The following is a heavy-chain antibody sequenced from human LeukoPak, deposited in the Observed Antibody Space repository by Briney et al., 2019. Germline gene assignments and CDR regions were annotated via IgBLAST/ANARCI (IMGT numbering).Heavy chain of an antibody. CDR1: GFTFSDYY. D-gene: IGHD6-19*01. J-gene: IGHJ4*02. V-gene: IGHV3-11*01. CDR3: ARGVDDIAVAGHFDY. Sequence: GGSLRLSCAASGFTFSDYYMSWIRQAPGKGLERVSYISSSGSTIYYADSVKGRFTISRDNAKNSLYLQMNSLRAEATAVYYCARGVDDIAVAGHFDYWGQGTLVTVSS. CDR2: ISSSGSTI.